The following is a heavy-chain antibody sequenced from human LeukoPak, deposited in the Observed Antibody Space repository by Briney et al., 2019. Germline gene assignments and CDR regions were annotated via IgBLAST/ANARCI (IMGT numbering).Heavy chain of an antibody. V-gene: IGHV1-8*01. D-gene: IGHD3-22*01. J-gene: IGHJ4*02. Sequence: ASVKVSCKASGYTFTSYDINRVRQATGQGLEWMGWMNPNSGNTGYAQKFQGRVTMTRNTSISTAYMELSSLRSEDTAVYYCARESDSSGQIDYWGQGTLVTVSS. CDR1: GYTFTSYD. CDR2: MNPNSGNT. CDR3: ARESDSSGQIDY.